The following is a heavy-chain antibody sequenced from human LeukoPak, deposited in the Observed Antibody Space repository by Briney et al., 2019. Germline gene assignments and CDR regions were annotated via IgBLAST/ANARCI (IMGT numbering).Heavy chain of an antibody. V-gene: IGHV3-21*01. J-gene: IGHJ6*02. CDR1: GFTFSSYS. Sequence: GGSLRLSCAASGFTFSSYSMNWVRQAPGKGLEWVSSISSSSSYIYYADSVKGRFTISRDNAKNSLYLQMNSLRAEDTAVSYCARYSKPELEDSYDSSGADYGMDVWGQGTTVTVSS. D-gene: IGHD3-22*01. CDR3: ARYSKPELEDSYDSSGADYGMDV. CDR2: ISSSSSYI.